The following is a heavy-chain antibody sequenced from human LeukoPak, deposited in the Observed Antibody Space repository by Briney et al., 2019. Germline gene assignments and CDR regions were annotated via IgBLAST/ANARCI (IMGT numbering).Heavy chain of an antibody. Sequence: SQTLSLTCAISGDSVSNKTTAWNWIRQSPSRGLEWLGRTYYRSKWYNEYALSVTSRITINTDTSKNQFSLHLDSVTPEDTAVYYCAGGYSISFWGQGTLVTVSS. D-gene: IGHD3-3*02. J-gene: IGHJ4*02. V-gene: IGHV6-1*01. CDR1: GDSVSNKTTA. CDR3: AGGYSISF. CDR2: TYYRSKWYN.